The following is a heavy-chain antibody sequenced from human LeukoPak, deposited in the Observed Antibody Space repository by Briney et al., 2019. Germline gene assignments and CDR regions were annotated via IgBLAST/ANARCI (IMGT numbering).Heavy chain of an antibody. CDR3: AKGFGYGDYGPFDY. J-gene: IGHJ4*02. CDR1: GFTFSSYA. CDR2: ISGSGGST. V-gene: IGHV3-23*01. D-gene: IGHD4-17*01. Sequence: GGSLRLSCAASGFTFSSYAMSWVRQAPGKGLEWDSAISGSGGSTYYADSVKGRFTISRDNSKNTLYLQMNSLRAEDTAVYYCAKGFGYGDYGPFDYWGQGTRVTVSS.